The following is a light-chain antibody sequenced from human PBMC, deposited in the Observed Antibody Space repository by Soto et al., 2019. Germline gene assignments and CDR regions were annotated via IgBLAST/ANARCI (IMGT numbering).Light chain of an antibody. CDR2: DVA. V-gene: IGLV2-11*01. CDR1: RTDVGAYIY. CDR3: CSYAHSPVV. Sequence: QSALTQPRSVSGSPGQSVTIPCTGARTDVGAYIYVSWYQQHPGKAPKLMIYDVAKRPSGVPDRFSGSKSGNTASLTISGHQAEDEADYYCCSYAHSPVVFGGGTKLTVL. J-gene: IGLJ2*01.